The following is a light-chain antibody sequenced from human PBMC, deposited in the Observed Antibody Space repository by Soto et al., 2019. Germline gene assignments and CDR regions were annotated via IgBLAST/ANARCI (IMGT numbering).Light chain of an antibody. CDR2: GAS. V-gene: IGKV3-20*01. CDR1: QTVSSNY. Sequence: IICTQFPDGMTVSLGERATLTCRASQTVSSNYLAWCQQRPGQAPRLFIYGASTRAAGIPDRFSGSGSGTEFTLTITRLEPEDSDVYFCQQYTGPPTTLGPGTRLEI. J-gene: IGKJ5*01. CDR3: QQYTGPPTT.